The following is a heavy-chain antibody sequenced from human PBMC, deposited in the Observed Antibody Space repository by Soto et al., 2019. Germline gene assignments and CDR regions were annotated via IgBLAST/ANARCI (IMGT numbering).Heavy chain of an antibody. CDR2: IYYSGIT. Sequence: SETLSLTCTVSDGSISPYYGTWIRQPPGKGLEWIGYIYYSGITNYNPSLKSRVTMSVDTTKNQFSLKLRSVTDADTAVYYCARGRESYKWNDVGYWGQGTLVTVSS. V-gene: IGHV4-59*12. CDR1: DGSISPYY. D-gene: IGHD1-1*01. J-gene: IGHJ4*02. CDR3: ARGRESYKWNDVGY.